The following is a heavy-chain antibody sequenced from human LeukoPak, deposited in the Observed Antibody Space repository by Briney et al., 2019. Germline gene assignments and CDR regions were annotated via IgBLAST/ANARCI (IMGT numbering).Heavy chain of an antibody. Sequence: PGGSLRLSCAAYGLTVSSEYLAWVRQAPGKGLEWISVIYGAGATYYADSVEGRFTISRDNSKNTLYLQMSSLRAEDTAVYFCVRGYSFGPYGMDVWGQGTTVTVSS. J-gene: IGHJ6*02. CDR1: GLTVSSEY. V-gene: IGHV3-53*05. CDR3: VRGYSFGPYGMDV. CDR2: IYGAGAT. D-gene: IGHD2-15*01.